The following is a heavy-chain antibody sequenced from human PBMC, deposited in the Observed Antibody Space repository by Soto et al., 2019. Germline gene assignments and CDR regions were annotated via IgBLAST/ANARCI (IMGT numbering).Heavy chain of an antibody. V-gene: IGHV3-7*03. J-gene: IGHJ4*02. CDR3: ARDGLLFSGPYRPSRFDY. Sequence: VGSLRLSGAASGFKFSDYWMSWVRQAPGKGLEWVGNIKHDTSEAHYADSVKGRFTITRDNIKNFLFLQMRDLRADDTASYYCARDGLLFSGPYRPSRFDYWGLGALVTVSS. D-gene: IGHD3-16*02. CDR1: GFKFSDYW. CDR2: IKHDTSEA.